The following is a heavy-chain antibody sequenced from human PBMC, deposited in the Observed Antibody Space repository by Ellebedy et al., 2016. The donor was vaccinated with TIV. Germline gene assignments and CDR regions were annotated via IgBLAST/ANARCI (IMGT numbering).Heavy chain of an antibody. CDR3: AKGGIAGTYYFDY. V-gene: IGHV3-30*04. CDR1: GFTFSSYA. Sequence: GESLKISXAVSGFTFSSYAMHWVRQAPGKGLEWVAVISYDRNNKYYADSVKGRFTISRDNAKNSLYLQMNSLRAEDTAVYYCAKGGIAGTYYFDYWGQGTLVTVSS. J-gene: IGHJ4*02. D-gene: IGHD6-13*01. CDR2: ISYDRNNK.